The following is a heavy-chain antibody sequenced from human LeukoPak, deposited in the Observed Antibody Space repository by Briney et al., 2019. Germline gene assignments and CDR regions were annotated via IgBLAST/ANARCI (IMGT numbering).Heavy chain of an antibody. CDR2: IYFSGTT. CDR1: GGSISSGYS. Sequence: KPSETLSLTCTVSGGSISSGYSWGWIRQPPGKGLAWIGSIYFSGTTYYNPSLKSRVTISVDTSRNQFSLKLNSVTAADTAIYCVRHLGANTWMGNWFDPWGQGTLVTVSS. V-gene: IGHV4-39*01. D-gene: IGHD1-1*01. J-gene: IGHJ5*02. CDR3: VRHLGANTWMGNWFDP.